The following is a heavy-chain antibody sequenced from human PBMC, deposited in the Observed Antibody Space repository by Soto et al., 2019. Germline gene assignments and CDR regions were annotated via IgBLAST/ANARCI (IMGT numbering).Heavy chain of an antibody. CDR3: ARGLRYSSSWYWFDP. Sequence: ASVKVSCKASGYTFTSYDINWVRQATGQGLEWMGWMNPNSGKTGYAQKFQGRVTMTRNTSISTAYMELSSLRSEDTAVYYCARGLRYSSSWYWFDPWGQGTLVTVSS. V-gene: IGHV1-8*01. D-gene: IGHD6-13*01. CDR1: GYTFTSYD. CDR2: MNPNSGKT. J-gene: IGHJ5*02.